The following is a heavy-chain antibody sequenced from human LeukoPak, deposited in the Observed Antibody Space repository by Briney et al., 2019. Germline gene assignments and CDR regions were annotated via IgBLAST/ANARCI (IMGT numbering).Heavy chain of an antibody. Sequence: PSETLSLTCTVSGGSISSYYWSWIRQPPGKGLEWIAYIYYSGSTNYNPSLKSRVTVLVDTSKNQFSLKLSSVTAADTAVYYCARDPSNSGYDYLYYFDYWGQGTLVTVSS. V-gene: IGHV4-59*01. CDR1: GGSISSYY. D-gene: IGHD5-12*01. CDR3: ARDPSNSGYDYLYYFDY. J-gene: IGHJ4*02. CDR2: IYYSGST.